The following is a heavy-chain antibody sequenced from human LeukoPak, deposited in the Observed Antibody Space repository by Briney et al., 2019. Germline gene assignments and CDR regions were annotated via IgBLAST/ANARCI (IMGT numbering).Heavy chain of an antibody. J-gene: IGHJ4*02. Sequence: SETLSLSCTVSGGSISSSSYYWGWIRQPPGKGLEWIGTIYYSGSTYYNASLKSRLTISVGTSKNQFSLKLSSVTAADTAVYYCARLSGGTQWLAPFDYWGQGALVTVSS. V-gene: IGHV4-39*01. CDR3: ARLSGGTQWLAPFDY. CDR2: IYYSGST. CDR1: GGSISSSSYY. D-gene: IGHD6-19*01.